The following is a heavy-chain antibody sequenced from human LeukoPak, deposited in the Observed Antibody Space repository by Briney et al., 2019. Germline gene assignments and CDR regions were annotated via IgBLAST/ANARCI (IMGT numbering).Heavy chain of an antibody. D-gene: IGHD3-10*01. J-gene: IGHJ4*02. CDR1: GDSISTSSYY. Sequence: PSETLSLTCTVSGDSISTSSYYWGWIRQPPEKGLEWIGRIYYSGSTYYNPSLKSRVTISVDTSKNQFSLRLSSVTAADTAVYYCATDGTVRGAPSFDYWGQGTLVTVSS. V-gene: IGHV4-39*07. CDR3: ATDGTVRGAPSFDY. CDR2: IYYSGST.